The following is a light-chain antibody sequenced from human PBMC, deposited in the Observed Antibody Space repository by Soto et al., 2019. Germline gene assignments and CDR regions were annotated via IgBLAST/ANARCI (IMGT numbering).Light chain of an antibody. Sequence: DIQMTHAPSTLSATVGHRVTITCRASQSISTYLAWYKPKQGKAPTLLIYTDHTLQTGVPSRFSGSAFGTEFTLTISGLQPEDLATYYGQQLAGFPITGGQGTRRGIK. CDR2: TDH. J-gene: IGKJ5*01. V-gene: IGKV1-9*01. CDR3: QQLAGFPIT. CDR1: QSISTY.